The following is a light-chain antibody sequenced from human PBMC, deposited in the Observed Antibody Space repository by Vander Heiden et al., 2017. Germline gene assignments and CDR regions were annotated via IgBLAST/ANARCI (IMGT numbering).Light chain of an antibody. CDR2: DTS. CDR1: QDINNW. J-gene: IGKJ3*01. V-gene: IGKV1-12*01. CDR3: QQANSFPLT. Sequence: DIQMTQSPSSVSASVGDRVTITCRASQDINNWLAWYQQKPGKAPKLLIFDTSNVESGVPSRFSGSGSGTDFTLTISSLQPEDYATYYCQQANSFPLTFGPGTKVDIK.